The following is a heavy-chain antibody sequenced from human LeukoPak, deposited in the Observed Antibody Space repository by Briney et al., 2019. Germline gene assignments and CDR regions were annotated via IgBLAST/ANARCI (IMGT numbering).Heavy chain of an antibody. CDR3: ARDSRYPEYDDYGYFQH. V-gene: IGHV3-30-3*01. D-gene: IGHD4-17*01. CDR2: ISYDGSNK. Sequence: PGGSLRLSCAASGFTFSSYAMHWVRQAPGKGLEWVAVISYDGSNKYYADSVKGRFTISRDNSKNTLYLQMNSLRAEDTAVYYCARDSRYPEYDDYGYFQHWGQGTLVTVSS. J-gene: IGHJ1*01. CDR1: GFTFSSYA.